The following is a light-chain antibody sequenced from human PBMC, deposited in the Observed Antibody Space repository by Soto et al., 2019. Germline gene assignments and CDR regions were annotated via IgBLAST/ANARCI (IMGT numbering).Light chain of an antibody. J-gene: IGKJ1*01. V-gene: IGKV1-5*03. CDR3: QQSFSTLWT. Sequence: DIQMTQSPSTLSASVGDRVTITCRASQSISSWLAWYQQKPGKAPKLLIYKASSLESGVPSRFSGSGAGTDFTLTLISLQPEDFATYYCQQSFSTLWTFGQGTKVDIK. CDR1: QSISSW. CDR2: KAS.